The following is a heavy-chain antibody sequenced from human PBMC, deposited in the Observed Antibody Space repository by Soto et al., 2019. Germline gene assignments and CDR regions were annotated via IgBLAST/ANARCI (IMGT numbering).Heavy chain of an antibody. CDR2: INPNSGGT. CDR3: ARGGYCSGGSCYSHYYYYGMDV. D-gene: IGHD2-15*01. V-gene: IGHV1-2*04. J-gene: IGHJ6*02. CDR1: GYTFTGYY. Sequence: ASVKVSCKASGYTFTGYYMHWVRQAPGQGLEWMGWINPNSGGTNYAQKFQGWVTMTRDTSISTAYMELSRLRSDDTAVYYCARGGYCSGGSCYSHYYYYGMDVRGQGTTVTVSS.